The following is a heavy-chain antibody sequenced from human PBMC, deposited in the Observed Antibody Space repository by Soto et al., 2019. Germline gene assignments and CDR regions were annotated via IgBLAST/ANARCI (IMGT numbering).Heavy chain of an antibody. J-gene: IGHJ4*02. V-gene: IGHV1-69*13. Sequence: SVKVSCKSSGYPFTHYGITWVRQAPGQGLEWMGGIIPIFGTANYAQKFQGRVTITADESTSTAYMELSSLRSEDTAVYYCAAGSSGSYLYFDYWGQGTLVTVSS. CDR1: GYPFTHYG. CDR2: IIPIFGTA. D-gene: IGHD1-26*01. CDR3: AAGSSGSYLYFDY.